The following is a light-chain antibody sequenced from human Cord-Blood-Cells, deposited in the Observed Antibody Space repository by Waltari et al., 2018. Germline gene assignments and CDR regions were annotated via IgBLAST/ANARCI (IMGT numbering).Light chain of an antibody. V-gene: IGKV1-39*01. Sequence: DIQMPQSPSSMSASVGDRVTITCRTSQSLSSYLNWYQQNPGKAPKLLIYAASSLQSGVQSRFSGSGSGTDCTLTISSLQTEDFATYYCQQSYSTPLTFGGGTKVEIK. J-gene: IGKJ4*01. CDR3: QQSYSTPLT. CDR2: AAS. CDR1: QSLSSY.